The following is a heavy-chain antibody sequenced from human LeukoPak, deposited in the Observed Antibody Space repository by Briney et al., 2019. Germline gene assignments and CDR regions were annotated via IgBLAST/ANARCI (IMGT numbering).Heavy chain of an antibody. D-gene: IGHD2-15*01. J-gene: IGHJ3*02. CDR2: ISYDGSNK. CDR3: ARGGYCSGGSCHDAFDI. V-gene: IGHV3-30-3*01. CDR1: GFTFSSYA. Sequence: QPGGSLRLSCAASGFTFSSYAMHWVRQAPGKGLEWVAVISYDGSNKYYADSVKGRFTISRDNSKNTLYLQMNSLRAEDTAVYYCARGGYCSGGSCHDAFDIWGQGTMVTVSS.